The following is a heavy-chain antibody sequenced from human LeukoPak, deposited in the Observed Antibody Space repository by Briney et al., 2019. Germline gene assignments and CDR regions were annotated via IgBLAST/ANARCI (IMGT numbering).Heavy chain of an antibody. Sequence: GESLKISCKGSGYSFTSYWIGWVRQMPGKGLEWMGIIYPGDSDTRYSPSFQGQVTISADKSISTAYLQWSSLKASDTAMYYCARQTLLYDYVWGTPVPAYYFDYWGQGTTVTVSS. J-gene: IGHJ4*03. D-gene: IGHD3-16*01. CDR3: ARQTLLYDYVWGTPVPAYYFDY. V-gene: IGHV5-51*01. CDR2: IYPGDSDT. CDR1: GYSFTSYW.